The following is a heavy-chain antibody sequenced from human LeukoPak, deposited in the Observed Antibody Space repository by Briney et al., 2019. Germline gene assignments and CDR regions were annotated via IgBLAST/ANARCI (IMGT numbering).Heavy chain of an antibody. D-gene: IGHD2-2*02. Sequence: PSETPSLTCAVYGGSFSGDYWSWIRQPPGKGLEWIGEINHSGSTNYNPSLKSRVTISVDTSKNQFSLKLSSVTAADTAVYYCARQYCSSTSCYTYWYFDLWGRGTLLTVSS. CDR2: INHSGST. V-gene: IGHV4-34*01. CDR1: GGSFSGDY. CDR3: ARQYCSSTSCYTYWYFDL. J-gene: IGHJ2*01.